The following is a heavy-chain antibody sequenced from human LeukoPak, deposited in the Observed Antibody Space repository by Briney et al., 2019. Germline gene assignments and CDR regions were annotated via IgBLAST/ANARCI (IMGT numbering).Heavy chain of an antibody. CDR3: ARDLDIVTTIAFDY. Sequence: PGGSLRLSCAASGFTFSSYWMSWVRQAPGKGLEWVANIKQDGSEKYYVDSVKGRFTISRDNAKNSLYLQMNSLRAEDTAVYYCARDLDIVTTIAFDYWGQGTLVTVSS. D-gene: IGHD5-12*01. V-gene: IGHV3-7*01. CDR1: GFTFSSYW. CDR2: IKQDGSEK. J-gene: IGHJ4*02.